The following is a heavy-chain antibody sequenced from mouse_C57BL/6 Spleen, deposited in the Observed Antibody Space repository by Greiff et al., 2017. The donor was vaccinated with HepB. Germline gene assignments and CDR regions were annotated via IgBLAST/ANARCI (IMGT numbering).Heavy chain of an antibody. J-gene: IGHJ1*03. D-gene: IGHD2-5*01. CDR2: INPNNGGT. V-gene: IGHV1-26*01. CDR3: ASWGYSNSYWYYDV. CDR1: GYTFTDYY. Sequence: VQLQQSGPELVKPGASVKISCKASGYTFTDYYMNWVKQSHGKSLEWIGDINPNNGGTSYNQKFKGKDTLTVDKSSSTAYMELRSLTSEDSAVYYCASWGYSNSYWYYDVWGTGTTVTVSS.